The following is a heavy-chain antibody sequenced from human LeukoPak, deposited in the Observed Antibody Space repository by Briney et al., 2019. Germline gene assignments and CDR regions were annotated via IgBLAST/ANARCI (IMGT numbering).Heavy chain of an antibody. CDR2: ISAYNGNT. CDR1: GYTFTSYG. CDR3: ARGALLRTRNNRGAAFSGGSCYDY. J-gene: IGHJ4*02. D-gene: IGHD2-15*01. Sequence: ASVKVSCKASGYTFTSYGISWVRQAPGQGLEWMGWISAYNGNTNYAQKLQGRVTMTTDTSTSTAYMELRSLRSDDTAVYYCARGALLRTRNNRGAAFSGGSCYDYWGQGTLVTVSS. V-gene: IGHV1-18*01.